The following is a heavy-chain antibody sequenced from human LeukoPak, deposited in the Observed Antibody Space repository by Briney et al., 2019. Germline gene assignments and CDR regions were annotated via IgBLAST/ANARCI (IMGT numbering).Heavy chain of an antibody. CDR2: IYYSGST. CDR3: ARGITMVRGVILAR. J-gene: IGHJ4*02. D-gene: IGHD3-10*01. Sequence: PSETLSLTCTVSGGSISSGDYYWSWIRQPPGKGLEWIGYIYYSGSTYYNPSLKSRVTISVDTSKNQLSLKLSSVTAADTAVYYCARGITMVRGVILARWGQGTLVTVSS. V-gene: IGHV4-30-4*01. CDR1: GGSISSGDYY.